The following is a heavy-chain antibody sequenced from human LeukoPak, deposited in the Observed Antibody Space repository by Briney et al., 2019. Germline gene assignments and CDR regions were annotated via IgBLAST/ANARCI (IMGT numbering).Heavy chain of an antibody. CDR3: ARHEKLGLFDY. CDR2: VYYSGSA. V-gene: IGHV4-59*08. Sequence: SETLSLTCTVSSGSISSYYWSWIRQPPGKGLEWIGYVYYSGSANYNPSFKSRVTISVDTSKNQFSLKLSSVTAADTAVYYCARHEKLGLFDYWGQGTLVTVFS. CDR1: SGSISSYY. J-gene: IGHJ4*02. D-gene: IGHD3-10*01.